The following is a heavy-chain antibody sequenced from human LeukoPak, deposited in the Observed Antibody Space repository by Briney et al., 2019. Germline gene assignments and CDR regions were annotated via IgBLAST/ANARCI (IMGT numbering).Heavy chain of an antibody. Sequence: GESLKTSCKTSGYSFTNYWNGWVRQLPGQGLELMGIIHPGNSETRYTPSFQGQVTFSADKSITTAYLQWSSLKASDTAIFYCARLDSGGYCYVHQWCQGTLVTVSS. CDR2: IHPGNSET. CDR1: GYSFTNYW. J-gene: IGHJ1*01. V-gene: IGHV5-51*01. D-gene: IGHD2-21*01. CDR3: ARLDSGGYCYVHQ.